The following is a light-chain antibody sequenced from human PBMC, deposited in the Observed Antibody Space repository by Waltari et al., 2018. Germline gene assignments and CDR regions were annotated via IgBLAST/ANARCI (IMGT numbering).Light chain of an antibody. V-gene: IGLV6-57*04. CDR2: EDY. CDR3: QSYDRTEQRV. CDR1: SGSIASNY. J-gene: IGLJ3*02. Sequence: NFMLTQPLSVSESPGKTVTISCTRSSGSIASNYVQWFQQRPGSAPSTVIYEDYQKPSGVPHRFSSSIYTSSNSASLTISGLKTQDEAYYYCQSYDRTEQRVFGGGTKLTVL.